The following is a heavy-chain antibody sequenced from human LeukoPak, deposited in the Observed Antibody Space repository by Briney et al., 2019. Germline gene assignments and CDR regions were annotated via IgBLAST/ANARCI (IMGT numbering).Heavy chain of an antibody. Sequence: ASVKVSCKASGYTFSSYTMNWVRQAPGQGLEWMGIINPSGGSASDAQKFQGRLTMTRDTSTSTLYMGLSSLRSEDTAVYYCAREGVAATGLDYWGQGTLVTVSS. V-gene: IGHV1-46*01. J-gene: IGHJ4*02. CDR2: INPSGGSA. CDR3: AREGVAATGLDY. CDR1: GYTFSSYT. D-gene: IGHD6-13*01.